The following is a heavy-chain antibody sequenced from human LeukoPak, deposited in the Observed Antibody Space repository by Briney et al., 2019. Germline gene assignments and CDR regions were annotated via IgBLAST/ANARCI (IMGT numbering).Heavy chain of an antibody. CDR2: IIPTFDIA. J-gene: IGHJ5*02. CDR3: ARGAMTTVTTGLRFDP. Sequence: SVKVSCKASGGIFSKYGISWVRQAPGQGLEWMGGIIPTFDIANYAQKFQGRVTISADKSTSTDYMELSSLRSEDTAVYYCARGAMTTVTTGLRFDPWGQGTLVTVSS. V-gene: IGHV1-69*10. CDR1: GGIFSKYG. D-gene: IGHD4-17*01.